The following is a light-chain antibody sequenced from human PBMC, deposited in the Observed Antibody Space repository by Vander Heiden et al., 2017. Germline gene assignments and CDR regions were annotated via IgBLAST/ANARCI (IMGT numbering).Light chain of an antibody. CDR2: DAS. V-gene: IGKV3-11*01. J-gene: IGKJ5*01. CDR1: QSVSSY. Sequence: EIVLTHSPATLSLSPGERATLSCRASQSVSSYLAWYQQKPGQAPRLLIYDASNRATGIPARFSGSGSGTDFTLTISSLEPEDFAVYSCQQRSNWPPSTFGQGTRLEIK. CDR3: QQRSNWPPST.